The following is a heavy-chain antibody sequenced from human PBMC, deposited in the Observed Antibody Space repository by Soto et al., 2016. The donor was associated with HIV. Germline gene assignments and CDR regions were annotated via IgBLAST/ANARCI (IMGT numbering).Heavy chain of an antibody. CDR3: ARDPLRRQGAFDI. CDR1: EFIVSSNY. V-gene: IGHV3-66*01. Sequence: EVQLVESGGGLVQPGGSLRLSCAASEFIVSSNYMNWVRQAPGQGLEWVSIIYSGGDTNYADSVKGRFIISRDNSKNTLYLQMNSLRAEDTAVYYCARDPLRRQGAFDIWGQGTLVTVSS. CDR2: IYSGGDT. J-gene: IGHJ3*02. D-gene: IGHD4-17*01.